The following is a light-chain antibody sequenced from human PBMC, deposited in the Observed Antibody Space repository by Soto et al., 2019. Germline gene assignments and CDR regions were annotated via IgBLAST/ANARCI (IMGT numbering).Light chain of an antibody. CDR2: GVS. J-gene: IGKJ5*01. CDR1: QPVNNN. Sequence: IEMTQSPATLSASPGDRATLSCRASQPVNNNLAWYQQKPGQAPRLLIYGVSTRATGISARFSGGGSVTEFTLTISSLQSEDFAVYYCQQYEKWPPSITFGQGTRLEI. V-gene: IGKV3-15*01. CDR3: QQYEKWPPSIT.